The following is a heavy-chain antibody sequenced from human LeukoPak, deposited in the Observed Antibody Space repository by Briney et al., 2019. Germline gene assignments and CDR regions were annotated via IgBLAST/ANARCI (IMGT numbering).Heavy chain of an antibody. D-gene: IGHD2-15*01. Sequence: SGRSLRLSCAASGFTFSSYGMHWVRQAPGKGLGWVAVISYDGSNKYYADSVKGRFTISRDNSKNTLYLQMNSLRAEDTAVYYCAKDAPYCSGGSCYSDAFDIWGQGTMVTVSS. V-gene: IGHV3-30*18. CDR2: ISYDGSNK. CDR3: AKDAPYCSGGSCYSDAFDI. J-gene: IGHJ3*02. CDR1: GFTFSSYG.